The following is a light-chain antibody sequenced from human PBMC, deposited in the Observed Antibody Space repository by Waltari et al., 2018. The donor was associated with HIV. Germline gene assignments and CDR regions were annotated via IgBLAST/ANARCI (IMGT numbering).Light chain of an antibody. V-gene: IGKV3-11*01. CDR2: DAF. CDR3: QQRSNWLT. J-gene: IGKJ4*01. Sequence: DIVLTQSPATLSLSPGGSATLSCRASQTVGSHLAWYQHKPGQAPRLLIYDAFNRATGIPARFRGSGSGTEFTLTISSLEPEDFADYYCQQRSNWLTFGGGTKVEIK. CDR1: QTVGSH.